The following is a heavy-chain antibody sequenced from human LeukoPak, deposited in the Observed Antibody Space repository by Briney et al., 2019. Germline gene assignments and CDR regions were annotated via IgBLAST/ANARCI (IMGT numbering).Heavy chain of an antibody. V-gene: IGHV5-51*01. CDR3: ARQTVGASRGDAFDI. Sequence: GESLKISCKGSGYSFTTYWIDWVRQMPGKGLEWMGIIYPADSDTRYSPSFQGQVTISADKSISTAYLQWSSQKASDTAMYYCARQTVGASRGDAFDIWGQGTMVTVSS. CDR2: IYPADSDT. D-gene: IGHD1-26*01. CDR1: GYSFTTYW. J-gene: IGHJ3*02.